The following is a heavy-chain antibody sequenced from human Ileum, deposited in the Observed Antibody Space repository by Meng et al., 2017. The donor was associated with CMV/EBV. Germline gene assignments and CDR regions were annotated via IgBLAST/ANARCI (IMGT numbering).Heavy chain of an antibody. Sequence: VRVVESGGGLVEAGGSLRLSCAASGFMFSSYAMTWVRQASGKGLEWVSAISGSGVKTYYADSVKGRFTISRDNSKNTVYLQMNSLSADDTAVYYCASTPRADAYNVLDYWGQGTLVTVSS. D-gene: IGHD3-16*01. CDR1: GFMFSSYA. CDR3: ASTPRADAYNVLDY. CDR2: ISGSGVKT. J-gene: IGHJ4*02. V-gene: IGHV3-23*04.